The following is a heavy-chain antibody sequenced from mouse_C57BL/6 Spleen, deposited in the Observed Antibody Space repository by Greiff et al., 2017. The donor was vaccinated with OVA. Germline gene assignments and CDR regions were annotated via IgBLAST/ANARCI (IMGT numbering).Heavy chain of an antibody. CDR1: GFTFSNYW. J-gene: IGHJ2*01. Sequence: EVKLQESGGGLVQPGGSMKLSCVASGFTFSNYWMNWVRQSPEKGLEWVAQIRLKSDNYATHYAESVKGRFTISRDDSKSSVYLQMNNLRAEDTGIYYCTANWDVEDYWGQGTTLTVSS. CDR2: IRLKSDNYAT. D-gene: IGHD4-1*01. V-gene: IGHV6-3*01. CDR3: TANWDVEDY.